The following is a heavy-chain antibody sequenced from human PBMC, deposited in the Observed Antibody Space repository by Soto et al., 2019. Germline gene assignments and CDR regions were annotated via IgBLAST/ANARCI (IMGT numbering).Heavy chain of an antibody. CDR2: ISYDGSNK. CDR3: TSTAMVDYYYYGMDV. J-gene: IGHJ6*02. V-gene: IGHV3-30-3*01. CDR1: GFTFSSYA. D-gene: IGHD5-18*01. Sequence: GSLRLSCAASGFTFSSYAMHWVRQAPGKGLEWVAVISYDGSNKYYADSVKGRFTISRDNSKNTLYLQMNSLRAEDTAVYYCTSTAMVDYYYYGMDVWGQGTTVTVSS.